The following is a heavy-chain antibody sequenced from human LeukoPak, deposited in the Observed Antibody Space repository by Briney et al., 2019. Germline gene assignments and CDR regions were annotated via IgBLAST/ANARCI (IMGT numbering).Heavy chain of an antibody. D-gene: IGHD4-23*01. V-gene: IGHV3-21*01. J-gene: IGHJ4*02. CDR2: ITSSGTYI. CDR3: ARAEGYGGELDS. Sequence: GGSLRLSCATSGFTFNNYNMNWVRQAPGRALEWVSSITSSGTYIFYADSVKGRFTISRDNAKNSLYLQMNSLGPEDTAVYYCARAEGYGGELDSWGQGTLVTVSS. CDR1: GFTFNNYN.